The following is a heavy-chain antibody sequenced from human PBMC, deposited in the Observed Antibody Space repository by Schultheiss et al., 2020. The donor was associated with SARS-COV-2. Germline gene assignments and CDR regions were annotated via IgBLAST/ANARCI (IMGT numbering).Heavy chain of an antibody. J-gene: IGHJ6*02. CDR1: GFTFSSNY. Sequence: GGSLRLSCAASGFTFSSNYMSWVRQAPGKGLEWVSSISSSGSTIYYADSVKGRFTISRDNAKNSLYLQMNSLRAEDTAVYYCVRDGGIRGVVVSSGMDVWGQGTMVTVSS. CDR2: ISSSGSTI. V-gene: IGHV3-11*04. D-gene: IGHD3-10*01. CDR3: VRDGGIRGVVVSSGMDV.